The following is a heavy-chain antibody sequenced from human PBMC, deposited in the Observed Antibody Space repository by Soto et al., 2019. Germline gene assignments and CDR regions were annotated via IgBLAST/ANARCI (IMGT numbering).Heavy chain of an antibody. D-gene: IGHD6-13*01. V-gene: IGHV4-4*02. CDR3: ARDRGGEQQLYELDSFDP. CDR2: IYHSGST. CDR1: GGSISNSNW. J-gene: IGHJ5*02. Sequence: SETLSLTCAVSGGSISNSNWWSWVRQPPGKGLEWIGEIYHSGSTNYNPSLKSRATISVDKSKNQFSLKLGSVTAADTAVYYCARDRGGEQQLYELDSFDPWGEGTLVTV.